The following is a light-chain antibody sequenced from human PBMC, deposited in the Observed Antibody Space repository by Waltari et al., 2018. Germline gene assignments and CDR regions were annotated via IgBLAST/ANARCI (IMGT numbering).Light chain of an antibody. J-gene: IGLJ3*02. CDR2: SNT. CDR3: AAWDDSLNGPV. Sequence: QSVLTQPPSASGTPGQRVTISCSGSSSNIGSHTVHWYQQPPGTAPKPLIYSNTQRPSGVPDRFSGSKSGTSASLAISGLQSEDEADYYCAAWDDSLNGPVFGGGTKLTVL. CDR1: SSNIGSHT. V-gene: IGLV1-44*01.